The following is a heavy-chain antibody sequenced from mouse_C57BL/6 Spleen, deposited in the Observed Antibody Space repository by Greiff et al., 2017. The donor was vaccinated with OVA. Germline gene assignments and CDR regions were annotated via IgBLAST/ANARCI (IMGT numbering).Heavy chain of an antibody. D-gene: IGHD3-1*01. V-gene: IGHV14-4*01. CDR3: THSGPGDFDY. Sequence: VQLQQSGAELVRPGASVKLSCTASGFNIKDDYMHWVKQRPEQGLEWIGWIDPENGDTEYASKFQGKATITADTSSNTAYLQLSSLTSEDTAVDYCTHSGPGDFDYWGQGTTLTVSS. CDR2: IDPENGDT. J-gene: IGHJ2*01. CDR1: GFNIKDDY.